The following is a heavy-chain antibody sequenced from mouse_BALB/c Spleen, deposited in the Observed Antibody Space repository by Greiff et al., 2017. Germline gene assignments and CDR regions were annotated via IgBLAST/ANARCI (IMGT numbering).Heavy chain of an antibody. Sequence: VKLMESGPGLVAPSQSLSITCTVSGFSLTSYGVHWVRQPPGKGLEWLGVIWAGGSTNYNSALMSRLSISKDNSKSQVFLKMNSLQTDDTAMYYCAREGYRYDPFYAMDYWGQGTSVTVSS. V-gene: IGHV2-9*02. CDR1: GFSLTSYG. CDR3: AREGYRYDPFYAMDY. D-gene: IGHD2-14*01. CDR2: IWAGGST. J-gene: IGHJ4*01.